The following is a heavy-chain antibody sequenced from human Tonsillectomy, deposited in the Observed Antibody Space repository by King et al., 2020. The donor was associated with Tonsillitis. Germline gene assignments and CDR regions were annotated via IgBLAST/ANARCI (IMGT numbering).Heavy chain of an antibody. J-gene: IGHJ5*02. V-gene: IGHV4-38-2*01. CDR2: IYRSGST. CDR1: GYSVSSGYY. D-gene: IGHD4-17*01. CDR3: ARRPTQYGDYVWFDP. Sequence: VQLQESGPGLVKPSETLSLTCAVSGYSVSSGYYWGWIRQPPGKGLEWNGSIYRSGSTYYNPSLKSRVTVSVDTSKNQFSLKLSSVTAADTAVYYCARRPTQYGDYVWFDPWGQGTLVTVSS.